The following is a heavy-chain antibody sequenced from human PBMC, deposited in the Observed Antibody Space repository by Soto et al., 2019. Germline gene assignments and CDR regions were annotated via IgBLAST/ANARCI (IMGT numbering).Heavy chain of an antibody. D-gene: IGHD3-10*01. J-gene: IGHJ4*02. V-gene: IGHV3-23*01. Sequence: PGGSLRLSCAASGFTFSNYWMSWVRQAPGKGLEWVANISGSGSSTYYADSVKGRFTISRDNSKNTLYLQMNSLRAEDTAVYYCAKDWLAMSRPFDYWGQGTLVTVSS. CDR2: ISGSGSST. CDR1: GFTFSNYW. CDR3: AKDWLAMSRPFDY.